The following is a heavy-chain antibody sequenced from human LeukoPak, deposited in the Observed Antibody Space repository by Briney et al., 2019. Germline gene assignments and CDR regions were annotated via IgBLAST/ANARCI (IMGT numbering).Heavy chain of an antibody. V-gene: IGHV4-39*07. Sequence: SETLSLTCAASGGSISSSSYYWGWIRQPPGKGLEWIGSIYYSGSTYYNPSLKSRVTISVDTSKNQFSLKLSSVTAADTAVYYCARGGSSWYRNWFDPWGQGTLVTVSS. CDR1: GGSISSSSYY. D-gene: IGHD6-13*01. J-gene: IGHJ5*02. CDR3: ARGGSSWYRNWFDP. CDR2: IYYSGST.